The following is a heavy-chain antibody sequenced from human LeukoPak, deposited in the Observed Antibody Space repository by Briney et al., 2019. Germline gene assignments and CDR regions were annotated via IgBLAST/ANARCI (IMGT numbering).Heavy chain of an antibody. D-gene: IGHD7-27*01. CDR1: GFTFSSYA. V-gene: IGHV3-23*01. Sequence: GGSLRLSCAASGFASGFTFSSYAMSWVRQAPGRGLEWVASINGRAATTYYADSVKGRFTISRDNSKNTLYLQMNSLGADDTAVYYCAKAPATGEGYYFYYMDVWGKGTTVTVSS. CDR3: AKAPATGEGYYFYYMDV. CDR2: INGRAATT. J-gene: IGHJ6*03.